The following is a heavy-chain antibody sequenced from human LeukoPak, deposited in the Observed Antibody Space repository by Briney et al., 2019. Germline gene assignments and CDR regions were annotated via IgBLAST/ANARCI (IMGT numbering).Heavy chain of an antibody. V-gene: IGHV3-23*01. D-gene: IGHD3-10*01. CDR1: GFTFSSYA. J-gene: IGHJ4*02. CDR2: INDSGGST. CDR3: ATSGFGSGSYYAAFDY. Sequence: PGRSLRLSCAASGFTFSSYAMSWVRQAPGKGLEWVSVINDSGGSTYYADSVRGRFTISRDNSKNTMYLQMNSLRAEDTAVYYCATSGFGSGSYYAAFDYWGQGTLVTVSS.